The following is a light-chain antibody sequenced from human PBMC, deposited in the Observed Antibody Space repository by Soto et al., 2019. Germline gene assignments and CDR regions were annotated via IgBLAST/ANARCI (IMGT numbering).Light chain of an antibody. CDR3: QQSYINTLT. CDR2: AAS. Sequence: DLQMTQSPSSLSASVGDSITITCRASQSISTYLTWYQQKPGIAPKLLIYAASTLQSGVPSRFSGSGSGTDFTLTISSLQPEDFATYYCQQSYINTLTFGGGTRVEIK. V-gene: IGKV1-39*01. J-gene: IGKJ4*01. CDR1: QSISTY.